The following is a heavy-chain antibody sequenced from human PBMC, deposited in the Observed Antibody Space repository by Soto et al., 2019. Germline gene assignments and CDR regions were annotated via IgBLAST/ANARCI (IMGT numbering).Heavy chain of an antibody. CDR3: ARVIRGAYYNSPLDT. V-gene: IGHV1-2*02. D-gene: IGHD3-10*01. Sequence: GASVKVSCKASGYTFTGYFMHWVRQAPGQGLEWMGWINPYSGGADYAQSFQGRVTMTRDTSISTVYMELSRLRFDDTAVYYCARVIRGAYYNSPLDTWGQGTVVTDSS. J-gene: IGHJ5*02. CDR2: INPYSGGA. CDR1: GYTFTGYF.